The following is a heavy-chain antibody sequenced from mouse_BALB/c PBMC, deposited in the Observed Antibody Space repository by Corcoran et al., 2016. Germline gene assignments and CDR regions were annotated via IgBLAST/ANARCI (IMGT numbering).Heavy chain of an antibody. CDR3: ASAPLHYYSRDY. J-gene: IGHJ4*01. CDR2: INTYTGEP. CDR1: GYTFTNCG. D-gene: IGHD6-1*01. V-gene: IGHV9-3-1*01. Sequence: QIQMVQAGPEMTRPGATVKISCKAGGYTFTNCGMHWVNQARGRGLKWMGWINTYTGEPTYADDFKGRFAFSLDTPATTAYLQINNLKNEDTATYFGASAPLHYYSRDYWGQGTSVTVSS.